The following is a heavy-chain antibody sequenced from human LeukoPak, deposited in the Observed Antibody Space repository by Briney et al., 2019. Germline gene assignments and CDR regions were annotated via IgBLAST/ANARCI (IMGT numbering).Heavy chain of an antibody. CDR3: AKDQRFSGSYLGY. CDR1: GFTFSSYA. V-gene: IGHV3-23*01. D-gene: IGHD1-26*01. J-gene: IGHJ4*02. Sequence: GGSLRLSCAASGFTFSSYAMSWVRQAPGKGLEWVSAITGSGGSTYYADSVKGRFTISRDNSKNTLYLQMNSLRAEDTAVYYCAKDQRFSGSYLGYWGQGTLVTVSS. CDR2: ITGSGGST.